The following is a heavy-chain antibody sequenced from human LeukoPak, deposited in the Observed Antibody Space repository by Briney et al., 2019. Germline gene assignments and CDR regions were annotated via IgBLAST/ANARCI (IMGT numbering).Heavy chain of an antibody. CDR1: GYSISSGYY. CDR2: IYYTGST. CDR3: ARLLPNTLTGLPYNSNYLDV. Sequence: SETLSLTCAVSGYSISSGYYWSWIRQPPVKGLEGIGYIYYTGSTNYNPSLRSRVIISIDTSRNQFSLRLNSVTAADTAVYYCARLLPNTLTGLPYNSNYLDVWGKGTTVTVSS. V-gene: IGHV4-61*01. J-gene: IGHJ6*03. D-gene: IGHD3-9*01.